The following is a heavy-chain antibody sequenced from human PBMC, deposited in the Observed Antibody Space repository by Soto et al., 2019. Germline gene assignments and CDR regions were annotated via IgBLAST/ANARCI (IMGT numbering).Heavy chain of an antibody. D-gene: IGHD2-15*01. CDR3: AKWGQGWFAYYYYYGMDV. CDR1: GFTFSSYA. Sequence: GGSLRLSCAASGFTFSSYAMSWVRQAPGKGLEWVSAISGSGGSTYYADSVKGRFTISRDNSKNTLYLQMNSLRAEDTAVYYCAKWGQGWFAYYYYYGMDVWGQGTTVTVSS. CDR2: ISGSGGST. V-gene: IGHV3-23*01. J-gene: IGHJ6*02.